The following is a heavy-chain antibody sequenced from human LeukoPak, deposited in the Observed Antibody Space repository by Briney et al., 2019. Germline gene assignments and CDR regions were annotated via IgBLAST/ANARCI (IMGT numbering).Heavy chain of an antibody. CDR1: GYTLTELS. CDR3: ATGLLGPRFFGELLTFFDC. Sequence: ASVKVSCKVSGYTLTELSMHWVRQSPGKGLEWRGGFDPEDGETIYAQKFQRRVTMTEDTSTDTAYMELSSLRSEDTAVYYCATGLLGPRFFGELLTFFDCWGQGTLVTVSS. J-gene: IGHJ4*02. CDR2: FDPEDGET. D-gene: IGHD3-10*01. V-gene: IGHV1-24*01.